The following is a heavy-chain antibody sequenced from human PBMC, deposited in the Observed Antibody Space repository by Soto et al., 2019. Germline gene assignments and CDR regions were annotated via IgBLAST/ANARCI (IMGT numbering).Heavy chain of an antibody. CDR2: ITPIFGTA. V-gene: IGHV1-69*13. D-gene: IGHD1-1*01. CDR1: GGTFSSYA. J-gene: IGHJ4*02. CDR3: ARGFSWHDGRFDY. Sequence: SVKVSCKASGGTFSSYAISWVRQAPGQGLEWMGGITPIFGTANYAQKFQGRVTITADESTSTAYMELSSLRSEDTAVYYCARGFSWHDGRFDYWGQGTLVTVSS.